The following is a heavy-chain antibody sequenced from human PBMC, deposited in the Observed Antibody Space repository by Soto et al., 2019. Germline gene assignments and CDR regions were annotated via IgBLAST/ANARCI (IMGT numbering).Heavy chain of an antibody. CDR2: IWYDGSNK. CDR1: GFTFSSYG. CDR3: ARDNRGVVVVAATNEYFQH. Sequence: GGSLRLSCAASGFTFSSYGMHWVRQAPGKGLEWVAVIWYDGSNKYYADSVKGRFTISRDNSKNTLYLQMNSLRAEDTAVYYCARDNRGVVVVAATNEYFQHWGQGTLVTVSS. D-gene: IGHD2-15*01. J-gene: IGHJ1*01. V-gene: IGHV3-33*01.